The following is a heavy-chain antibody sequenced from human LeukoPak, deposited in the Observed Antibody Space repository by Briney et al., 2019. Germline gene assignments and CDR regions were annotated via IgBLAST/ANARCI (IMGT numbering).Heavy chain of an antibody. D-gene: IGHD3-22*01. V-gene: IGHV1-69*04. CDR1: GGTFSSYA. CDR3: RASSYYYDSSGFIAY. CDR2: IIPLFGIA. Sequence: SVKVSCKASGGTFSSYAISWVRQAPGQGLEWMGRIIPLFGIANYAQKFQLRVTITADKSTSTAYWELSSLRYEDTDVYYCRASSYYYDSSGFIAYWGRGHLVTVS. J-gene: IGHJ4*02.